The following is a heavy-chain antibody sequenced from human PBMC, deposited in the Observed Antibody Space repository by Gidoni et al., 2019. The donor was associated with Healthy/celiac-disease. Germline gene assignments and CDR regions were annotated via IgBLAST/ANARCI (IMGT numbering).Heavy chain of an antibody. V-gene: IGHV4-39*01. J-gene: IGHJ5*02. CDR3: ARHDTIAVAGRSVENWFDP. CDR1: GGSISSSSYY. Sequence: QLQLQESGPGLVKPSETLSLTCTVSGGSISSSSYYWGWIRQPPGKGLEWIGSIYYSGSTYYNPSLKSRVTISVDTSKNQFSLKLSSVTAADTAVYYCARHDTIAVAGRSVENWFDPWGQGTLVTVSS. D-gene: IGHD6-19*01. CDR2: IYYSGST.